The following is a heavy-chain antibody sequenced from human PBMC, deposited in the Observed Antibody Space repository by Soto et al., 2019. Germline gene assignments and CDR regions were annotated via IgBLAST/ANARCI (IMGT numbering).Heavy chain of an antibody. Sequence: GASVKVSCKASGYTFTSYGISWVRQAPGQGLEWMGWISAYNGNTNYAQKLQGRVTMTTDTSTSTAYMELRSLRSDDTAVYYCARSSGITMVRGVIKYYYGMDVWGQGTKVTVSS. J-gene: IGHJ6*02. D-gene: IGHD3-10*01. CDR1: GYTFTSYG. CDR2: ISAYNGNT. V-gene: IGHV1-18*01. CDR3: ARSSGITMVRGVIKYYYGMDV.